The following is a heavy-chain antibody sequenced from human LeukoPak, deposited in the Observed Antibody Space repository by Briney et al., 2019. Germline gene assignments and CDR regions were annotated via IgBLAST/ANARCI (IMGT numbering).Heavy chain of an antibody. Sequence: GGSLRLSCAASGFTFSSYGMHWVRQAPGKGLEWVAVIWYDGSNKYYADSVKGRFTISRDNSKNTLYLQMNSLRAEDTAVYYCAKDIYGSGSYSYFMDVWGKGTTVTVSS. J-gene: IGHJ6*03. CDR1: GFTFSSYG. CDR2: IWYDGSNK. D-gene: IGHD3-10*01. CDR3: AKDIYGSGSYSYFMDV. V-gene: IGHV3-33*06.